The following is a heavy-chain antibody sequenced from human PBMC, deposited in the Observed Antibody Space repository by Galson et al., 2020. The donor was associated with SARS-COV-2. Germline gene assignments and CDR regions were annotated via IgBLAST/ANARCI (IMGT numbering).Heavy chain of an antibody. J-gene: IGHJ1*01. CDR2: INAGNGNT. D-gene: IGHD3-9*01. CDR3: AREYYDILTGYYRQYFQH. Sequence: ASVKVSCKASGYTFTSYAMHWVRQAPGQRLEWMGWINAGNGNTKYSQKFQGRVTITRDTSASTAYMELSSLRSEDTAVYYCAREYYDILTGYYRQYFQHWGQGTLVTVSS. V-gene: IGHV1-3*01. CDR1: GYTFTSYA.